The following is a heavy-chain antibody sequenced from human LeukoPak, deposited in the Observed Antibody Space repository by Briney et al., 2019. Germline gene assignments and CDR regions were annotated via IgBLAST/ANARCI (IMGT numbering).Heavy chain of an antibody. CDR1: GGSISSSGYY. CDR3: ARGDLGYCSGGSCYGDWFDP. CDR2: INHSGST. J-gene: IGHJ5*02. V-gene: IGHV4-39*07. Sequence: SETLSLTCTVSGGSISSSGYYWGWIRQPPGKGLEWIGEINHSGSTNYNPSLKSRVTISVDTSKNQFSLKLSSVTAADTAVYYCARGDLGYCSGGSCYGDWFDPWGQGTLVTVSS. D-gene: IGHD2-15*01.